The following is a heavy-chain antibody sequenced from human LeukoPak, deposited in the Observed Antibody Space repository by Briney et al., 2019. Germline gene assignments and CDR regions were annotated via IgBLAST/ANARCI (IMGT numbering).Heavy chain of an antibody. CDR3: ARHLSSTSRNWFDP. V-gene: IGHV4-39*01. Sequence: PSETLSLTCTVSSGSISTSNYYWGWVRQPPGKALEWIGSIYYSGSTYYDPSLKSRVTISVDTSKNQFSLKLSSVTAADTAVYYCARHLSSTSRNWFDPWGQGTLVTVSS. CDR1: SGSISTSNYY. D-gene: IGHD2-2*01. CDR2: IYYSGST. J-gene: IGHJ5*02.